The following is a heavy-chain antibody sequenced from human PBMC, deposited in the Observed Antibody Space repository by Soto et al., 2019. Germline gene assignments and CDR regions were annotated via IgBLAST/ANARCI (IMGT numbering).Heavy chain of an antibody. CDR1: GYSFTSYW. CDR2: IYPGDSDT. Sequence: PGASLKISCKGSGYSFTSYWIGSVRQMPGKGLEWMGIIYPGDSDTRYSPSFQGQVTISADKSISTAYLQWSSLKASDTAMYYCARRHYSSSWSGAFDIWGQGTMVTVSS. D-gene: IGHD6-13*01. J-gene: IGHJ3*02. V-gene: IGHV5-51*01. CDR3: ARRHYSSSWSGAFDI.